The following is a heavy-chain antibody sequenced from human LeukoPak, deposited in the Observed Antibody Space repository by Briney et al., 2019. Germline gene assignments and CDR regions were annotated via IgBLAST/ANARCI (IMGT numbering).Heavy chain of an antibody. CDR1: SASFTDGF. CDR3: ARGEADYSDYKASVWFDP. V-gene: IGHV4-34*01. J-gene: IGHJ5*02. D-gene: IGHD4-11*01. CDR2: IHHSGGT. Sequence: SETLSLTCNVNSASFTDGFWSWIRQTPGKGLEWVGDIHHSGGTNYSPSLKGRVTISLDTSKKQFSLILNSVTAADTAVYYCARGEADYSDYKASVWFDPWGPGTLVTVSS.